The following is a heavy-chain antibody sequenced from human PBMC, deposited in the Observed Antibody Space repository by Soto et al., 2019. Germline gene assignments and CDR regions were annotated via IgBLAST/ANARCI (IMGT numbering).Heavy chain of an antibody. Sequence: QVQLVECGGGVVQPGRSLRLSCAASGFTFSSYPMDWVRQAPGKGLEWVAVISYDGTNEHYADSVKGRFTISRDNSKNTLYLQMNSLRAEDTAVYSCARPCLYSSNPHYYYYGMDVWGQGTTVTVSS. CDR2: ISYDGTNE. V-gene: IGHV3-30-3*01. D-gene: IGHD6-13*01. CDR3: ARPCLYSSNPHYYYYGMDV. J-gene: IGHJ6*02. CDR1: GFTFSSYP.